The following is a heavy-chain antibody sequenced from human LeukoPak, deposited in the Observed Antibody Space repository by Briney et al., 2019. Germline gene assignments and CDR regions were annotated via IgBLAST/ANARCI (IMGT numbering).Heavy chain of an antibody. D-gene: IGHD3-22*01. V-gene: IGHV4-34*01. J-gene: IGHJ3*02. CDR3: ARGGCSGGSCPYYYDSSGYLRGDAFDI. CDR2: INHSGST. Sequence: SETLSLTCAVYGGSFSGYYWSWIRQPPGKGLEWIGEINHSGSTNYNPSLKSRVTISVDTSKNQFSLKLSSVTAADTAVYYCARGGCSGGSCPYYYDSSGYLRGDAFDIWGQGTMVTVSS. CDR1: GGSFSGYY.